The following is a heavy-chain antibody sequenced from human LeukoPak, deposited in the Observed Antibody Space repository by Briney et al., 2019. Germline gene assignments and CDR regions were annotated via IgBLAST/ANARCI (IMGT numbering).Heavy chain of an antibody. CDR2: IYSGGST. J-gene: IGHJ4*02. CDR3: ARAVTMVRGVISYFDY. V-gene: IGHV3-53*01. CDR1: GFTVSSNY. Sequence: PGGSLRLSCAASGFTVSSNYMSWVRQAPGKGLEWVSVIYSGGSTYYADSVKGRFTISRDNSKNTLYLQMNSLRAEDTAVYYCARAVTMVRGVISYFDYWAREPWSPSPQ. D-gene: IGHD3-10*01.